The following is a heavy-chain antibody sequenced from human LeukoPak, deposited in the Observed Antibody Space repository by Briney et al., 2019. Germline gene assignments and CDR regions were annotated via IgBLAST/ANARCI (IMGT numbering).Heavy chain of an antibody. J-gene: IGHJ6*02. Sequence: GGSLRLSCAASGFTFSTYEMNWVRQAPGRGLEWVSYISGGGSNIYYADSVKGRFTVSRDDAKNSLYLQMNSLRAEDTAVYYCARTPTYGFWSGYTLDVWGQGTTVTVSS. CDR2: ISGGGSNI. D-gene: IGHD3-3*01. CDR1: GFTFSTYE. V-gene: IGHV3-48*03. CDR3: ARTPTYGFWSGYTLDV.